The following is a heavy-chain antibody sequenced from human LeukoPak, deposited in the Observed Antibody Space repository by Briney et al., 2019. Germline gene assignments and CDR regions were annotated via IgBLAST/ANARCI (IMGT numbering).Heavy chain of an antibody. V-gene: IGHV3-21*01. Sequence: PGGSLRLSCAASGFTFSSYSMNWVRHAPGKGLEWVASISFTSGHIYYADSVKGRFTISRDNAKNSLYLKMNSLRGEDTAVYYCARDRGSGWFYDIDYWGQGTLVTVSS. CDR1: GFTFSSYS. D-gene: IGHD6-19*01. CDR2: ISFTSGHI. J-gene: IGHJ4*02. CDR3: ARDRGSGWFYDIDY.